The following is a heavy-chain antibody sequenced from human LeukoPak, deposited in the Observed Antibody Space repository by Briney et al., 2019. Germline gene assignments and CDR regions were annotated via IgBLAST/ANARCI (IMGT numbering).Heavy chain of an antibody. V-gene: IGHV1-69*01. J-gene: IGHJ6*02. CDR1: GGTFSSYA. CDR2: IIPIFGTA. CDR3: ARDFTYSYGYYYYGMDV. D-gene: IGHD5-18*01. Sequence: SVTVSCTASGGTFSSYAISWVRQAPGQGLEWMGGIIPIFGTANYAQKFQGRVTITADESTSTAYMELSSLRSEDTAVYYCARDFTYSYGYYYYGMDVWGQGTTVTVSS.